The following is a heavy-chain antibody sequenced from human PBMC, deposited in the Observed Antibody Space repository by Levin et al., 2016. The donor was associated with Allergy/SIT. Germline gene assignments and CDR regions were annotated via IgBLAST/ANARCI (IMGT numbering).Heavy chain of an antibody. J-gene: IGHJ6*02. Sequence: PGKGLEWIGYIYYSGSTNYNPSLKSRVTISVDTSKNQFSLKLSSVTAADTAVYYCARVAGTGWGNYYYGMDVWGQGTTVTVSS. CDR2: IYYSGST. V-gene: IGHV4-59*12. D-gene: IGHD6-13*01. CDR3: ARVAGTGWGNYYYGMDV.